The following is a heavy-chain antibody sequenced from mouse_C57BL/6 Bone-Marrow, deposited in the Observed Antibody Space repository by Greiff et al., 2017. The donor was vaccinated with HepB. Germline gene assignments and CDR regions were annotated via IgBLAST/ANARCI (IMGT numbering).Heavy chain of an antibody. CDR2: IYPRDGST. CDR3: AGSGYGYDVAY. V-gene: IGHV1-85*01. CDR1: GYTFTSYD. J-gene: IGHJ3*01. D-gene: IGHD2-2*01. Sequence: QVQLQQSGPELVKPGASVKLSCKASGYTFTSYDINWVKQRPGQGLEWIGWIYPRDGSTKYNEKFKGKATLTVDTSSSTAYMELHSLTSEDSAVYFCAGSGYGYDVAYWGQGTLVTVSA.